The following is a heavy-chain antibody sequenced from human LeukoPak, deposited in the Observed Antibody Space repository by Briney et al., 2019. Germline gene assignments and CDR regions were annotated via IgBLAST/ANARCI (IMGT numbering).Heavy chain of an antibody. V-gene: IGHV3-11*01. CDR1: GFTFSDYY. D-gene: IGHD4-17*01. J-gene: IGHJ3*01. CDR3: ARDPNGDYIGAFDF. CDR2: ISSSGSTI. Sequence: GGPLRLSCAASGFTFSDYYMSWIRQAPGKGLEWVSYISSSGSTIYYADSVKGRFTISRDNAKNSLYLQMNSLRAEDTALYFCARDPNGDYIGAFDFLGQGTVVTVSS.